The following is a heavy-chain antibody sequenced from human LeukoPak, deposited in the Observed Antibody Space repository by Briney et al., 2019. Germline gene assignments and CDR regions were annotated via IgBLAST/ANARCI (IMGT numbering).Heavy chain of an antibody. CDR1: GFTFSIYS. Sequence: PGGSLRLSCAASGFTFSIYSMNWVRQAPGKGLEWVSYISSSSSTIYYADPVKGRFTISRDNAKNSLYLQMNSLRAEDTAVYYCARRTVTTGPPYYYYYYYMDVWGKGTTVTVSS. J-gene: IGHJ6*03. CDR2: ISSSSSTI. V-gene: IGHV3-48*01. D-gene: IGHD4-17*01. CDR3: ARRTVTTGPPYYYYYYYMDV.